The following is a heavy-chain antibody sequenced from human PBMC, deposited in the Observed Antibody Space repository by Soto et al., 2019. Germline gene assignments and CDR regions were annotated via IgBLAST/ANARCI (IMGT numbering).Heavy chain of an antibody. CDR3: AKGSSGWYERFDY. J-gene: IGHJ4*02. D-gene: IGHD6-19*01. CDR2: ISGSGGST. Sequence: EVQLLESGGGLVQPGGSLRLSCAASGFTFSSYAMSWVRQAPGKGLEWVSTISGSGGSTYYADSVKGRFTISRDNSKNALYLQMNSLRAEDTAVYYCAKGSSGWYERFDYWGQGTLVTVSS. CDR1: GFTFSSYA. V-gene: IGHV3-23*01.